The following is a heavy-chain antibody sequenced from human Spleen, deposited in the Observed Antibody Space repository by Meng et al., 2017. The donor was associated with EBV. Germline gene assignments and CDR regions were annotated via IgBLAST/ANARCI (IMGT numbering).Heavy chain of an antibody. V-gene: IGHV1-69*01. CDR1: GGTFRSDA. CDR2: LIPMSDAP. J-gene: IGHJ4*02. CDR3: ASESGRGFTPDY. Sequence: QVQLVQSGAEVKKPGSSVKVSCKTSGGTFRSDAISWARQAPGQGLEWMGGLIPMSDAPHYAQKFQGRVTITADESTSTHYMDLSGLRSEDTAVYYCASESGRGFTPDYWGQGTLVTASS. D-gene: IGHD3-10*01.